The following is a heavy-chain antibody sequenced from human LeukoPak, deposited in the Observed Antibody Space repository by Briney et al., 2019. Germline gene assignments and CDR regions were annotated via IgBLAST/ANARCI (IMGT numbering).Heavy chain of an antibody. D-gene: IGHD3-22*01. CDR2: IYYSGST. CDR1: GGSISSSSYY. CDR3: AREEEVLYDSSGAPFDY. V-gene: IGHV4-39*02. J-gene: IGHJ4*02. Sequence: PSETLSLTCTVSGGSISSSSYYWGWVRQPPGKGLEWIGSIYYSGSTYYNPSLKSRVTISVDTSKNQFSLKLSSVTAADTAVYYCAREEEVLYDSSGAPFDYWGQGTLVTVSS.